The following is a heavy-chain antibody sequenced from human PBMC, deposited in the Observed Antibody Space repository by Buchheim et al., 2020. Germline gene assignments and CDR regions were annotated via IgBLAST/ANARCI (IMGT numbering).Heavy chain of an antibody. V-gene: IGHV4-59*08. CDR1: GGSISSYY. CDR2: ISSSGST. CDR3: ARGPVVVVADGRGGMDV. Sequence: QVQLQESGPGLVKPSETLSLTCSVSGGSISSYYWSWLRQPPGKGLEWFGYISSSGSTNYNPSLKSRVTISVDTSKNQFSLKLTSVAAADTAVYYCARGPVVVVADGRGGMDVWGQGTT. D-gene: IGHD2-15*01. J-gene: IGHJ6*02.